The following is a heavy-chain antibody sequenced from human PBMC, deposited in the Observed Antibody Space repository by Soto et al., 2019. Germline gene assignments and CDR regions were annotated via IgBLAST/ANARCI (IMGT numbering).Heavy chain of an antibody. Sequence: QVQLVQSGAEVKKPGASVKVSCKASGYTFTSYDINWVRQATGQGLEWMGWMNPNSGNTGYPQKCQGRVNLTRNPPISKAYIELSSLRSEDTALYYCPREQQVRGFDPWGQGTPVTLSS. CDR2: MNPNSGNT. V-gene: IGHV1-8*01. CDR1: GYTFTSYD. D-gene: IGHD6-13*01. CDR3: PREQQVRGFDP. J-gene: IGHJ5*02.